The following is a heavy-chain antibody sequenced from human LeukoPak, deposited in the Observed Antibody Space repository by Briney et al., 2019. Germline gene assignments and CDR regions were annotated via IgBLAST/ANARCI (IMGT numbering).Heavy chain of an antibody. J-gene: IGHJ4*02. CDR3: ASIGRDSGSGWPYFDY. CDR2: INTNTGNP. V-gene: IGHV7-4-1*02. CDR1: GYTFTSYA. D-gene: IGHD6-19*01. Sequence: ASVKVSCKASGYTFTSYAMNWVRQAPGQGLEWMGWINTNTGNPTYAQGFTGRFVFSLDTSVTTAYLQISSLKAEDTAVYYCASIGRDSGSGWPYFDYWGQGTLVTVSS.